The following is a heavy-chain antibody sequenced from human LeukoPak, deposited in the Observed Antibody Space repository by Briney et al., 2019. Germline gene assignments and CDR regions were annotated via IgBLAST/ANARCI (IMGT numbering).Heavy chain of an antibody. D-gene: IGHD3-3*01. Sequence: PGGSLRLSCAASGFNFNEYGMHWVRQAPGKGLEWVSGISWNSANTGYADSVKGRFTISRDNAKNSLYLQMNSLRAEDTAVYYCARDSLPAAYYDFWSGYSYNWFDPWGQGTLVTVSS. CDR3: ARDSLPAAYYDFWSGYSYNWFDP. CDR2: ISWNSANT. CDR1: GFNFNEYG. V-gene: IGHV3-9*01. J-gene: IGHJ5*02.